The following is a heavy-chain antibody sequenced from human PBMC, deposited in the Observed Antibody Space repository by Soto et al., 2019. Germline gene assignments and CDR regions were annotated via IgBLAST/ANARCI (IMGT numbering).Heavy chain of an antibody. CDR2: SSSDGGST. CDR1: GFRFRLYA. V-gene: IGHV3-23*01. J-gene: IGHJ2*01. CDR3: ARERTLSLVPHMYFDL. Sequence: EERLSKSGGGLIHPGGSLRLSCAASGFRFRLYALSWVRQAPGKGLEWVSESSSDGGSTSYPDSVRGRFIISRDRSKETLYLQMNAVKVEDTAVYFCARERTLSLVPHMYFDLWGRGTLVTVSS.